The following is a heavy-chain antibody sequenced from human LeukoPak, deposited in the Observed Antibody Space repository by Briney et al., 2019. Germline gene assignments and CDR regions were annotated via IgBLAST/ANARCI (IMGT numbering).Heavy chain of an antibody. CDR1: GFTFDDYG. CDR3: ARDKGMRDFDY. J-gene: IGHJ4*02. V-gene: IGHV3-20*01. CDR2: INWNGGST. Sequence: GGSLRLSCAASGFTFDDYGMSWVRQAPGKGREWVSGINWNGGSTGYADSVKGRFTISRDNAKNSLYLQMNSLRAEDTALYHCARDKGMRDFDYWGQGTLVTVSS.